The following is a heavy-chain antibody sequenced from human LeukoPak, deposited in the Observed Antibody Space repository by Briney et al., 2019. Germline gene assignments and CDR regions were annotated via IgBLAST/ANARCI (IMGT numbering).Heavy chain of an antibody. CDR2: ISSSGTIM. J-gene: IGHJ4*02. Sequence: PGGSLRLSCAASGFTFSSYEMNWVRQAPGKGLECVSYISSSGTIMYNEDSVKGRLTISRDNAKNSLYLQMNNLRAEDTAVYYCASSISGWTDVFGYWGQGTLVTVSS. D-gene: IGHD6-19*01. CDR3: ASSISGWTDVFGY. CDR1: GFTFSSYE. V-gene: IGHV3-48*03.